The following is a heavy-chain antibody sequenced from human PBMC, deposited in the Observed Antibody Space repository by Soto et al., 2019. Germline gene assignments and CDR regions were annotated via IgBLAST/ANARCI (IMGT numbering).Heavy chain of an antibody. J-gene: IGHJ6*02. V-gene: IGHV3-13*05. CDR2: ISAAGDP. Sequence: EVQLVESGGGLVQPGGSLRLSCEASGFTFRTYDMHWVRQGTGKGLEWVSGISAAGDPDYADSVEGRFTISRENDQNSFFLQMNSLRVGDPAVYYCARTDRDFYGLDVWGQGTTVIVSS. CDR1: GFTFRTYD. CDR3: ARTDRDFYGLDV.